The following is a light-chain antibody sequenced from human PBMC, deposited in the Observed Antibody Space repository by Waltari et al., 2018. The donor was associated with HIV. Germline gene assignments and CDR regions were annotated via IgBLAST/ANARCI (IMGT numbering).Light chain of an antibody. Sequence: QTVVTQEPSLSVSPGGTVTITCGLTSGSVSTGSYPNWYQQTPGRPPRTLIYSTNTRSSGVPYRFSGSILGNQAALTITGAQAEDESDYYCVLYMGSGYWLFGGGTRLTVL. CDR2: STN. CDR1: SGSVSTGSY. V-gene: IGLV8-61*01. J-gene: IGLJ3*02. CDR3: VLYMGSGYWL.